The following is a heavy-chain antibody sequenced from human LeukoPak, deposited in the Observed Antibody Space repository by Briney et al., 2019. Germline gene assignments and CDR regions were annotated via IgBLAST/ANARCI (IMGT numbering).Heavy chain of an antibody. CDR2: ISYDGSNK. CDR3: ARAAAIGPPDAFDI. D-gene: IGHD5-18*01. Sequence: GGSLRLSCAASGFTFSSYAMHWVRQAPGKGLEWVAVISYDGSNKYSVKGRFTISRDNSKNTLYLQMNSLRAEDTAVYHCARAAAIGPPDAFDIWGQGTMVTVSS. CDR1: GFTFSSYA. J-gene: IGHJ3*02. V-gene: IGHV3-30*04.